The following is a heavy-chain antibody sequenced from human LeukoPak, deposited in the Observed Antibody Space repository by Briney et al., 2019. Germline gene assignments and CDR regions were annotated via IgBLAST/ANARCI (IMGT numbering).Heavy chain of an antibody. CDR1: GGSIISSSYY. J-gene: IGHJ4*02. Sequence: SETLSLTCTVSGGSIISSSYYWGWIRQPPGKGLEWIGSIYYSGSTYYNPSLKSRFTISVDTSKNQFSLKLSSVTAADTAVYYCARSGSSTHYWGPGTLVTVSS. D-gene: IGHD6-6*01. CDR2: IYYSGST. CDR3: ARSGSSTHY. V-gene: IGHV4-39*01.